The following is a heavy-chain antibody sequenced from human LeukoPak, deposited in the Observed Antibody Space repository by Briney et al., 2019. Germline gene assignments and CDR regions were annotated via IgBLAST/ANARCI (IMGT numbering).Heavy chain of an antibody. V-gene: IGHV4-39*01. CDR1: GGSISSSSYY. J-gene: IGHJ5*02. CDR3: ARHPPQDSPP. CDR2: IYYSGST. D-gene: IGHD2-15*01. Sequence: SETLSLTCTVSGGSISSSSYYWGWIRQPPGKGLEWIGSIYYSGSTYYNPSLKSRVTISVDTSKNQFSLKLSSVPAADTAVYYCARHPPQDSPPWGQGTLVTVSS.